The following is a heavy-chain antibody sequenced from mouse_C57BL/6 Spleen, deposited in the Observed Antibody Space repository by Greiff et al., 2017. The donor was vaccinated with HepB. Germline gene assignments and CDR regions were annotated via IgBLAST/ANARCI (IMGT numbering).Heavy chain of an antibody. Sequence: QVQLKESGAELARPGASVKLSCKASGYTFTSYGISWVKQRTGQGLEWIGEIYPRSGNTYYNEKFKGKATLTADKSSSTAYMELRSLTSEDSAVYFCARRDYYYGSSYGGYYFDYWGQGTTLTVSS. CDR2: IYPRSGNT. J-gene: IGHJ2*01. D-gene: IGHD1-1*01. V-gene: IGHV1-81*01. CDR1: GYTFTSYG. CDR3: ARRDYYYGSSYGGYYFDY.